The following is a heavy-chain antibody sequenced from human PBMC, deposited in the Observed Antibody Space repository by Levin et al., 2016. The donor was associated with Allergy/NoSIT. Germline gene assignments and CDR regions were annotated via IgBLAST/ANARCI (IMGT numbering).Heavy chain of an antibody. CDR2: MNPNSGYT. D-gene: IGHD4-17*01. J-gene: IGHJ5*02. CDR3: ARGQAVTTGTDWFDP. Sequence: ASVKVSCKASGYTFTSYDINWVRQATGQGLEWMGWMNPNSGYTGYAQKFQGRVTMTRNTSISTAYMELSSLRSEDTAVYYCARGQAVTTGTDWFDPWGQGTLVTVSS. CDR1: GYTFTSYD. V-gene: IGHV1-8*01.